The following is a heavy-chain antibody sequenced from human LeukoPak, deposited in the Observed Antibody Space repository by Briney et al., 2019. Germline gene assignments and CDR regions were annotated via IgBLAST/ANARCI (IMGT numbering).Heavy chain of an antibody. J-gene: IGHJ4*02. CDR3: ARDRDSSGSWEVNFDH. CDR1: GFTFSSYA. Sequence: GGSLRLSCAASGFTFSSYAMSWVRQAPGKGLEWVSAISGSGGSTYYADSVKGRFTISRDNSKNTLYLQMNSLRAEDTAVYFCARDRDSSGSWEVNFDHWGQGTLVTVSS. CDR2: ISGSGGST. D-gene: IGHD6-13*01. V-gene: IGHV3-23*01.